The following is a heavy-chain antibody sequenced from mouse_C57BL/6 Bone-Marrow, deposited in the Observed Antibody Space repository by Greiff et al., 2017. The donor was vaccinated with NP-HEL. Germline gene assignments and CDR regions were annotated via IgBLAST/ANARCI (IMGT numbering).Heavy chain of an antibody. Sequence: EVQRVESGPVLVKPGASVKMSCKASGYTFTDYYMNWVKQSHGKSLEWIGVINPYNGGTNYNQKFKGKATLTVDTSSSTAYMQLSSLTSEDSAVYYCARGLRRGYWGQGTTLTVSS. CDR3: ARGLRRGY. D-gene: IGHD2-2*01. CDR2: INPYNGGT. J-gene: IGHJ2*01. V-gene: IGHV1-19*01. CDR1: GYTFTDYY.